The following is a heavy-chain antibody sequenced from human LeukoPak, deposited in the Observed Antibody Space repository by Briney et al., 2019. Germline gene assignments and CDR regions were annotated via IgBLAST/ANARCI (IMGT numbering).Heavy chain of an antibody. CDR3: ARDAFDIVVGVAAHDAFDI. J-gene: IGHJ3*02. D-gene: IGHD2-15*01. Sequence: GGSLRLSCAASGFTFSSYSMNWVRQAPGKGLEWVSSISSSSSYIYYADSVKGRFTISRDNAKNSLYLQMNSLRAEDTAVYYCARDAFDIVVGVAAHDAFDIWGQGTMVTVSS. V-gene: IGHV3-21*01. CDR1: GFTFSSYS. CDR2: ISSSSSYI.